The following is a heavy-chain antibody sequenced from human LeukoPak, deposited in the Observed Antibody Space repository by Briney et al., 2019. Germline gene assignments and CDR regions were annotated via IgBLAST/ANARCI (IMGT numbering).Heavy chain of an antibody. V-gene: IGHV3-21*01. Sequence: PGVSLRLSCAASGFNLNTYTMNWLRQAAGKGLEWVSSISSDSSYIYYADEVHGRFTVSRDTAKYSVYLQMNSLRAEDTAVYYCVRGSYGAYDYWGQGSLVTVSS. CDR1: GFNLNTYT. J-gene: IGHJ4*02. CDR2: ISSDSSYI. D-gene: IGHD4-17*01. CDR3: VRGSYGAYDY.